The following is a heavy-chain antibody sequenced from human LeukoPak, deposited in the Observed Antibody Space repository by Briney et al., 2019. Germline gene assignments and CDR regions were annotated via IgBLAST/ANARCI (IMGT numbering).Heavy chain of an antibody. Sequence: GRSLRLSCAASGFTFSSYARHWVRQAPGKGLEWVAVISYDGSNKYYADSVKGRFTISRDNSKNTLYLQMNSLRAEDTAVYYCAREGKQWLVPLYYGMDVWGQGTTVTVSS. V-gene: IGHV3-30-3*01. D-gene: IGHD6-19*01. J-gene: IGHJ6*02. CDR2: ISYDGSNK. CDR1: GFTFSSYA. CDR3: AREGKQWLVPLYYGMDV.